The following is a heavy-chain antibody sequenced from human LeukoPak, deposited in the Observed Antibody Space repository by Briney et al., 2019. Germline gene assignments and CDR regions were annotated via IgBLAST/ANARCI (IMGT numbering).Heavy chain of an antibody. CDR1: GFTFRNHW. J-gene: IGHJ4*02. CDR2: ISSDGSST. V-gene: IGHV3-74*03. CDR3: ARDQRVTGRPDINY. Sequence: PGGSLRLSCAAPGFTFRNHWMHWVRQTPGKGLVWVSRISSDGSSTTYADSVKGRFTIFRDNAKNTLYLQMNNLRAEDTAMYYCARDQRVTGRPDINYWGQGTLVIVSS. D-gene: IGHD6-6*01.